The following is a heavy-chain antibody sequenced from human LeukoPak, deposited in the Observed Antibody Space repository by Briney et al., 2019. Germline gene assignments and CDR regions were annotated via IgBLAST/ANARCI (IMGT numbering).Heavy chain of an antibody. CDR1: GYSISSGYY. J-gene: IGHJ4*02. Sequence: SETLSLTCTVSGYSISSGYYWGWIRQPPGKGLEWIGSIYHSGSTYYNPSPKSRVTISVDTSKNQFSLKLSSVTAADTAVYYCARGANPGVADYWGQGTLVTVSS. CDR3: ARGANPGVADY. D-gene: IGHD3-3*01. V-gene: IGHV4-38-2*02. CDR2: IYHSGST.